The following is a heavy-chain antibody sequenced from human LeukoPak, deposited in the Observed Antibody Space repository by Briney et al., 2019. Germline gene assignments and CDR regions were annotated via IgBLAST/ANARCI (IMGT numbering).Heavy chain of an antibody. CDR1: GFTFSSYA. D-gene: IGHD3-16*02. J-gene: IGHJ6*03. Sequence: GGSLRLSCAASGFTFSSYAMSWVRQAPGKGLEWVSVIGGSGGNTQYADSVKGRVTISRDTSKNTLYLQMNSLRAEDTAVYYCARYNDYIWGSYRYPYYMDLWGKGTTVTVSS. CDR2: IGGSGGNT. V-gene: IGHV3-23*01. CDR3: ARYNDYIWGSYRYPYYMDL.